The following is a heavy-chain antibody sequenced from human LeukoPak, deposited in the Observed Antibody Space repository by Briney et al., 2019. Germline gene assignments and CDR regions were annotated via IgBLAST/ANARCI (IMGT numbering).Heavy chain of an antibody. CDR1: GYTFTTYY. CDR3: ARGGYAVDP. V-gene: IGHV1-46*01. D-gene: IGHD3-22*01. Sequence: ASVKVSCKASGYTFTTYYMHWVRQAPGQGLEWMGIINPSGGSTTYAQNFQGRVTMTRDTSTSAVYMEVSSLRSEDTAVYYCARGGYAVDPWGQGTLVTVSS. CDR2: INPSGGST. J-gene: IGHJ5*02.